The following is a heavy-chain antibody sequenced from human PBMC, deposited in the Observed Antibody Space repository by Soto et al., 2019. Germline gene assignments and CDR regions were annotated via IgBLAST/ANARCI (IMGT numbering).Heavy chain of an antibody. CDR1: GYTVTSYA. Sequence: ASVKVSCKASGYTVTSYAMHCVRQAPGQMLEWMGWINACNGNTKYSQKFQGRVTITRDTSASTAYMELSSLRSEDTAVYYCARERGRHGFDPWGQGTLVTVSS. CDR3: ARERGRHGFDP. J-gene: IGHJ5*02. D-gene: IGHD1-1*01. V-gene: IGHV1-3*01. CDR2: INACNGNT.